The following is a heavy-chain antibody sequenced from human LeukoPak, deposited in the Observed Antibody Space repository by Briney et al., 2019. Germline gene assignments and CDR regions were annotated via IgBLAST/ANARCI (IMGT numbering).Heavy chain of an antibody. CDR1: DGSFSGYY. Sequence: SEILSLTCAVYDGSFSGYYWSWIRQPPGKGLEWIGYIYYSGSTNYNPSLKSRVTISVDTSKNQFSLKLTSVTAADTAVYYCARTTEGGYTYGYFYYYYMDVWSKGTTVTISS. D-gene: IGHD5-18*01. J-gene: IGHJ6*03. CDR2: IYYSGST. V-gene: IGHV4-59*01. CDR3: ARTTEGGYTYGYFYYYYMDV.